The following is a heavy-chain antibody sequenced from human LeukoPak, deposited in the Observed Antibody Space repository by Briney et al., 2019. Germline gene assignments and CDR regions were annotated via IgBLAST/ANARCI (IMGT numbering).Heavy chain of an antibody. V-gene: IGHV3-11*01. Sequence: GGSLRLSCAASGFTFSDYYMSWIRQAPGKGLEWVSYISSSGSTIYYADSVKGRFTISRDNAKNSLYLQMNSLRAEDTAVYYCARDQYSPNIVGVVVVAATLKGMDVWGQGTTVTVSS. D-gene: IGHD2-15*01. CDR2: ISSSGSTI. CDR1: GFTFSDYY. CDR3: ARDQYSPNIVGVVVVAATLKGMDV. J-gene: IGHJ6*02.